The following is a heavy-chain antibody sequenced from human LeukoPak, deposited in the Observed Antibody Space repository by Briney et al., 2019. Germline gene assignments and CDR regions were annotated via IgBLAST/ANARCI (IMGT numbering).Heavy chain of an antibody. V-gene: IGHV7-4-1*02. CDR1: GYTFTSYA. D-gene: IGHD2-2*01. CDR2: INTNTGNP. CDR3: ARGGGGYCSSPSCYV. Sequence: ASVKVSCKASGYTFTSYAMHWVRQAPGQGLEWMGWINTNTGNPTYAQGFTGRVVFSLDTSVSTAYLQISSLKAEDTAVYYCARGGGGYCSSPSCYVWGQGTLVTVSS. J-gene: IGHJ4*02.